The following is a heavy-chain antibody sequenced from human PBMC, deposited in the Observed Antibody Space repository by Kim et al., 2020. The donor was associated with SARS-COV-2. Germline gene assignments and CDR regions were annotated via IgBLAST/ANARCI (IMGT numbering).Heavy chain of an antibody. Sequence: GGSLRLSCAASGFTFSSHVMHWVRQAPGKGLERVALISYEGSTQKYTDSVKGRFTVSRDNSKNTLFLQMNSLGPEDTAVYYCARNLVGDTDLGPWGQGTLVTVSS. D-gene: IGHD1-26*01. V-gene: IGHV3-30*03. CDR2: ISYEGSTQ. CDR3: ARNLVGDTDLGP. J-gene: IGHJ5*02. CDR1: GFTFSSHV.